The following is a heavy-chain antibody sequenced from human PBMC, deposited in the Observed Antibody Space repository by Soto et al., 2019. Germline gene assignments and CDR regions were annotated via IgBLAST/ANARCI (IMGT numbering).Heavy chain of an antibody. CDR2: ISGSGGST. CDR3: ANQTLITMKIGI. D-gene: IGHD3-22*01. CDR1: GFTFSSYA. J-gene: IGHJ3*02. V-gene: IGHV3-23*01. Sequence: GGSLRLSCAASGFTFSSYAMSWVRQAPGKGLEWVSAISGSGGSTYYADSVKGRFTISRDNSKNTLYLQMNSLRAEDTAVYYCANQTLITMKIGIWGQGTMVTVSS.